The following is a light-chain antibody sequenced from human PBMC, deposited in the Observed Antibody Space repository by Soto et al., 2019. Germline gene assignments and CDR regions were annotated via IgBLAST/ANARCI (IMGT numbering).Light chain of an antibody. Sequence: QSALTQPASVSGSPGQSITISCTGTSRDIGTYDLVSWYQQLPGKAPKLIIYEVTKRPSGASPRFSGSKSDNTASLTISGLRAEDEAYYYCCSYADSVTYFFGTGTKLTVL. V-gene: IGLV2-23*02. CDR2: EVT. CDR1: SRDIGTYDL. J-gene: IGLJ1*01. CDR3: CSYADSVTYF.